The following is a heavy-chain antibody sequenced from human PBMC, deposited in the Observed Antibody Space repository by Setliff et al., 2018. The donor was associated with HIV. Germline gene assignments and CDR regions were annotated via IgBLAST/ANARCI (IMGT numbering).Heavy chain of an antibody. CDR3: ARQITMVRGVYQPYYYYYMDV. CDR2: IYYSGST. D-gene: IGHD3-10*01. J-gene: IGHJ6*03. V-gene: IGHV4-59*08. Sequence: SETLSLTCSVSGVSISNYYWSWIRQPPGKGLEWIGFIYYSGSTNYNPSLKSRVTISVDTSKNQFSLKLSSVTAADTAVYYCARQITMVRGVYQPYYYYYMDVWGKGTTVTVSS. CDR1: GVSISNYY.